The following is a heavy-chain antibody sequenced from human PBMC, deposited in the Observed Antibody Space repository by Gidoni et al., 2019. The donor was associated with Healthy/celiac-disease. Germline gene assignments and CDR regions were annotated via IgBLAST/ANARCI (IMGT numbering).Heavy chain of an antibody. CDR1: GFTVSSTY. CDR2: IYSGGST. V-gene: IGHV3-66*02. Sequence: EVQLVESGGGLVQPGGSLRPSCAPSGFTVSSTYMSWVRQAPGKGLEWVSVIYSGGSTYYADSVKGRFTISRDNAKNTLYLQMNSLRAEDTAVYYCARDPNRYYDSSGYPIDDAFDIWGQGTMVTVSS. D-gene: IGHD3-22*01. J-gene: IGHJ3*02. CDR3: ARDPNRYYDSSGYPIDDAFDI.